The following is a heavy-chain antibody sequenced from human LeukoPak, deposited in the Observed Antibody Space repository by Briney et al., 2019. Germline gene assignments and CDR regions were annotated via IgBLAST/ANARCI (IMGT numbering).Heavy chain of an antibody. CDR1: GGSISSGDYY. V-gene: IGHV4-30-4*01. D-gene: IGHD3-9*01. Sequence: SETLSLTCTVSGGSISSGDYYWSWIRQPPGKGLEWIGYIYHSGSTYYNPSLKSRVTISVDTSKNQFSLKLSSVTVADTAVYYCARTYYDILTGREDAFDIWGQGTMVTVSS. CDR2: IYHSGST. J-gene: IGHJ3*02. CDR3: ARTYYDILTGREDAFDI.